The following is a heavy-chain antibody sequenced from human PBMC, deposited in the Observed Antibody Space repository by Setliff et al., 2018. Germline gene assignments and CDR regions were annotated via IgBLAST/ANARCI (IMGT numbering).Heavy chain of an antibody. D-gene: IGHD2-15*01. V-gene: IGHV1-18*01. J-gene: IGHJ3*02. Sequence: ASVKVSCKASGYTFTNYGISWVRQAPGQGLEWMGWISASNGNTNSAQKLQGRVTMTTDTSTSTAYMELTSLTSDDTGVYYCMDSAKDVFHIWGQGTMVTVSS. CDR2: ISASNGNT. CDR1: GYTFTNYG. CDR3: MDSAKDVFHI.